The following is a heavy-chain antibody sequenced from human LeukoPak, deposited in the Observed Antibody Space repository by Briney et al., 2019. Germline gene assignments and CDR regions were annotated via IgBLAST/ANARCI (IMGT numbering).Heavy chain of an antibody. CDR2: ISGSGGST. V-gene: IGHV3-23*01. CDR1: GFTFSSDG. J-gene: IGHJ1*01. D-gene: IGHD2-2*01. Sequence: GGSLRLSCAASGFTFSSDGMSWGRQAPGKGLEWVSAISGSGGSTYYADSVKGRFTISRDNSKNTLYLQMNSLRAEDTAVYYRAKKNRRYCSSTSCFLQHWGQGTLVTVSS. CDR3: AKKNRRYCSSTSCFLQH.